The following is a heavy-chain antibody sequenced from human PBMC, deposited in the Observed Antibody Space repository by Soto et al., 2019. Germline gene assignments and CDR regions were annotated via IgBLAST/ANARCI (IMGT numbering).Heavy chain of an antibody. D-gene: IGHD2-2*02. J-gene: IGHJ6*02. Sequence: ESLKISCKGSGYRCTSYWISWVRQMPGKGLERMGRIDPSHSYTNYSTSFQGNVTISADKSISTAYLQWSSQKASDTAMHYCARRPRGDCSSTSCYNTPNYYYYYGMDVWGQGTKVTVSS. CDR2: IDPSHSYT. CDR1: GYRCTSYW. V-gene: IGHV5-10-1*01. CDR3: ARRPRGDCSSTSCYNTPNYYYYYGMDV.